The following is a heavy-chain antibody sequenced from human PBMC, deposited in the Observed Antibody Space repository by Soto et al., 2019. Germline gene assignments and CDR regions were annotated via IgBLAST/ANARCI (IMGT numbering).Heavy chain of an antibody. CDR2: INPNSGGT. D-gene: IGHD1-7*01. CDR3: AKGTEKLELSYFDY. V-gene: IGHV1-2*04. J-gene: IGHJ4*02. CDR1: GYTFTGYY. Sequence: ASVKASCKASGYTFTGYYMHWVRQAPGQGLEWMGWINPNSGGTNYAQKFQGWVTMTRDTSISTAYMELSRLRSDDTAVYYCAKGTEKLELSYFDYWGQGTLVTVSS.